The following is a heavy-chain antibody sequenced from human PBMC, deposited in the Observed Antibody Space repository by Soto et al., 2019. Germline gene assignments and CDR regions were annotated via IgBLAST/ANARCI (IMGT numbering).Heavy chain of an antibody. D-gene: IGHD3-16*01. CDR3: ARDWDYYGMDV. CDR2: INHSGIT. CDR1: GGSISRSDW. V-gene: IGHV4-4*02. Sequence: SETLSLTCAVSGGSISRSDWWTWVRQPPGKGLEWIGEINHSGITNYNPSLKSRVTISVDKSKNQFSLKLTSVTAADTALYYCARDWDYYGMDVWGQGTTVTVSS. J-gene: IGHJ6*02.